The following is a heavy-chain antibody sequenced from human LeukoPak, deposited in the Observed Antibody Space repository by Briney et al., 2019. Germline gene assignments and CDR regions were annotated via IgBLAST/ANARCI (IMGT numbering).Heavy chain of an antibody. CDR2: INPSGGST. D-gene: IGHD3-16*01. CDR3: ARDLFTFVRSTAAGY. J-gene: IGHJ4*02. V-gene: IGHV1-46*01. Sequence: GASMKVSCKASGYTFTSYYMHWVRQAPGQGLEWMGIINPSGGSTSYAQKFQGRVTMTRDTSTSTVYMELSSLRSEDTAVYYCARDLFTFVRSTAAGYWGQGTLVTVSS. CDR1: GYTFTSYY.